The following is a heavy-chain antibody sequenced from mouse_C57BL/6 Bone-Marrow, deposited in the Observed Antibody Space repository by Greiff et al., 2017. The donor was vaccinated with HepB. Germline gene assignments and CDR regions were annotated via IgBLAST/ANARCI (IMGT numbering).Heavy chain of an antibody. CDR2: ITYDGSN. J-gene: IGHJ1*03. CDR1: GYSITSGYY. CDR3: ARDGISYWYFDV. Sequence: EVKLMESGPGLVKPSQSLSLTCSVTGYSITSGYYWYWIRQLPGNQLEWMGYITYDGSNNYNPSLKNRIPITLDTSKNQFVLKLNSVTTEDTATYYCARDGISYWYFDVWGTGTTVTVSS. D-gene: IGHD1-1*01. V-gene: IGHV3-6*01.